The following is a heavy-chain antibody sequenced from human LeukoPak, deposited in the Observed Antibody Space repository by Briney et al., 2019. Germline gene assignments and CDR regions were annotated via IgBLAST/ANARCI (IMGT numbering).Heavy chain of an antibody. V-gene: IGHV1-3*01. CDR3: ARDGEIAVAGYYSDY. CDR2: INAGNGNT. D-gene: IGHD6-19*01. CDR1: GYTFTSYA. J-gene: IGHJ4*02. Sequence: GASVKVSCKASGYTFTSYAMHWVRQAPGQRLEWMGWINAGNGNTKYSQKFQGRVTITRDTSASTAYMELSNLRSEDTAVYYCARDGEIAVAGYYSDYWGQGTLVTVSS.